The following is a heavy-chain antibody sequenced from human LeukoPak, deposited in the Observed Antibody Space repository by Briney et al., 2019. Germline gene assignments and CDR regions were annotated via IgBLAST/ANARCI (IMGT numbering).Heavy chain of an antibody. CDR1: EFTFSRYW. D-gene: IGHD4-17*01. Sequence: EGSLRLSCAASEFTFSRYWMSWVRQAPGKRLEWVANIKEDGSVKNYLDSVRGRFTISRDNAKNSLYLQMNTLRAEDTAVYYCATAPLRGLDYYYMDVWGKGTTVTVSS. V-gene: IGHV3-7*01. CDR2: IKEDGSVK. J-gene: IGHJ6*03. CDR3: ATAPLRGLDYYYMDV.